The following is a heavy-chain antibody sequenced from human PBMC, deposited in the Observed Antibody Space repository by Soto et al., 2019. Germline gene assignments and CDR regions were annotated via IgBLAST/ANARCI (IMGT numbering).Heavy chain of an antibody. V-gene: IGHV2-26*01. Sequence: SGPTLVNPTETLTLTCTVSGFSLSNDEMGVSWIRQPPGMALEWLAHIFSGDEKSYNTSLKSRLTISRDTSKSQVVLTMTNMDPVDTATYYCARMSCGGDCQIDYWGQGTLVTVS. J-gene: IGHJ4*02. CDR2: IFSGDEK. CDR1: GFSLSNDEMG. D-gene: IGHD2-21*02. CDR3: ARMSCGGDCQIDY.